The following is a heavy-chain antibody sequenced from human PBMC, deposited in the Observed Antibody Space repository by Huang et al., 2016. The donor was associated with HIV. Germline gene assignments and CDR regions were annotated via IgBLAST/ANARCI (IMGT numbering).Heavy chain of an antibody. CDR2: IKQDESEK. CDR1: TFRFGAYW. V-gene: IGHV3-7*01. D-gene: IGHD1-7*01. J-gene: IGHJ6*02. Sequence: VESGGRLVQPGGSIRLSCVGSTFRFGAYWMSWVRQSPGKGLEWVANIKQDESEKYYVDSVKGRFNISRDNAKKGLFLEMNNVRVEDTATYYCATKTAAMDIWGQGTTVTVS. CDR3: ATKTAAMDI.